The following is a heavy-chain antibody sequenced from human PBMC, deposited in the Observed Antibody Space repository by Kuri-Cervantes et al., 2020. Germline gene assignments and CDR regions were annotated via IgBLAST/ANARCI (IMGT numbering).Heavy chain of an antibody. CDR1: GFTFSSYW. CDR3: AKTYSSSLTYDAFDI. CDR2: IKQDGSEK. Sequence: GESLKISCAASGFTFSSYWMSWVRQAPGKGLEWVANIKQDGSEKYYVDSVKGRFTISRDNAKNSLYLQMNSLRAEDTAVYYCAKTYSSSLTYDAFDIWGQGTMVTVSS. D-gene: IGHD6-13*01. J-gene: IGHJ3*02. V-gene: IGHV3-7*01.